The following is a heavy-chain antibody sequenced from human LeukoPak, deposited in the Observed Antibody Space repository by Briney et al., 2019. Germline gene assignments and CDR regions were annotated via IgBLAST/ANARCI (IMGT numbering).Heavy chain of an antibody. V-gene: IGHV1-8*01. J-gene: IGHJ6*03. D-gene: IGHD1-26*01. Sequence: ASVKVSCKASGYTFTSYDINWVRQATGQGLEWMGWMNPNSGNTGYAQKFQGRVTMTRNTSISTAYMELRSLRSDDTAVYYCARTITQASYRAPYYYYYMDVWGKGTTVTVSS. CDR1: GYTFTSYD. CDR2: MNPNSGNT. CDR3: ARTITQASYRAPYYYYYMDV.